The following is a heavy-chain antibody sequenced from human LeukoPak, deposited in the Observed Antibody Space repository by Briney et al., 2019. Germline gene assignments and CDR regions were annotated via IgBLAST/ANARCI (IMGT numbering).Heavy chain of an antibody. J-gene: IGHJ4*02. D-gene: IGHD1-1*01. V-gene: IGHV4-39*01. Sequence: PAETLSLTCTVSGGSMTSNSYHWGRIRQPPGKGLDWIGSIFYSGNTYYNPSLKSRVTITVDTAKNQFSLNLRSATGADTAVYYCARHFRYGWNEPFGYWGQGSLVTVSS. CDR2: IFYSGNT. CDR3: ARHFRYGWNEPFGY. CDR1: GGSMTSNSYH.